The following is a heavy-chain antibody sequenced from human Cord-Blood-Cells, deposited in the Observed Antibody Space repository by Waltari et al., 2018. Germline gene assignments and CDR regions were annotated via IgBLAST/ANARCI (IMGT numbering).Heavy chain of an antibody. CDR1: GYTFTGYY. CDR2: INPNSGGT. Sequence: QVQLVQSGAEVKKPGASVKVSCKASGYTFTGYYMHWVRQAPGQGLEWMGWINPNSGGTNYAQKFQGWVTMTRDTSISTAYMELSRLRSDDTAVYYCARDLLARYSGSYYYYYGMDVWGQGTTVTVSS. D-gene: IGHD1-26*01. CDR3: ARDLLARYSGSYYYYYGMDV. J-gene: IGHJ6*02. V-gene: IGHV1-2*04.